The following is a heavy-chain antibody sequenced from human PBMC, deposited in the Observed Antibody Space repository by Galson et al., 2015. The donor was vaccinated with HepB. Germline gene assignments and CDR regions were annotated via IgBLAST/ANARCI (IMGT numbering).Heavy chain of an antibody. J-gene: IGHJ6*02. Sequence: SLRLSCAASEFTVSSNYMSWVRQAPGKGLEWVSVIYTDGYTYYADSVKGRFTISRDNSKNTLYLQMNSLRAEDTAVYYCARDRMISTPFGMDVWGQGTTVTVSS. CDR2: IYTDGYT. D-gene: IGHD3/OR15-3a*01. V-gene: IGHV3-53*01. CDR1: EFTVSSNY. CDR3: ARDRMISTPFGMDV.